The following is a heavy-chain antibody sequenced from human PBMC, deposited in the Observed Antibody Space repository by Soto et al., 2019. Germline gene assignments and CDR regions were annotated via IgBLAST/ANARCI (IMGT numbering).Heavy chain of an antibody. CDR1: GYTFTSYG. J-gene: IGHJ6*03. Sequence: QVQLVQSGAEVKKPGASVKVSCKASGYTFTSYGISWVRQAPGQGLEWMGWISAYNGNTNYAQKLQGRVTMTTDTATSTAYMELISLGSDDTAVDYCAGDGITGTTPDSAGYYYYYMDVWGKGTTVTVSS. CDR2: ISAYNGNT. V-gene: IGHV1-18*01. CDR3: AGDGITGTTPDSAGYYYYYMDV. D-gene: IGHD1-7*01.